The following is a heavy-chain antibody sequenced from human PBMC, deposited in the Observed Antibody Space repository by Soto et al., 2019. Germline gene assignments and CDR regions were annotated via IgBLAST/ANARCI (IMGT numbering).Heavy chain of an antibody. Sequence: QVQLVQSGAEVKKPGASVKVSCKASGYTFTSYGISWVRQSPGQGLEWMGWISAYNGNTNNAQKFQGRVAVTTDTSTSTAYIEAMNLRSDDTAVYYCARTSGYSSRDNWFDPWGQGTLVSVSS. J-gene: IGHJ5*02. CDR1: GYTFTSYG. D-gene: IGHD6-13*01. CDR3: ARTSGYSSRDNWFDP. V-gene: IGHV1-18*01. CDR2: ISAYNGNT.